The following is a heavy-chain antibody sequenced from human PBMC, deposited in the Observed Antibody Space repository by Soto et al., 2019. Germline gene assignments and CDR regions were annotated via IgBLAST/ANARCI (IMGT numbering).Heavy chain of an antibody. V-gene: IGHV4-39*01. Sequence: SETLSLTCTVSGGSISSSSYYWGWIRQPPGKGLEWIGSIYYSGSTYYNPSLKSRVTISVDTSKNQFSLKLSSVTAADTAVYYCARHRIFDYGIDYWGKGTLVTVSS. CDR3: ARHRIFDYGIDY. J-gene: IGHJ4*02. D-gene: IGHD4-17*01. CDR1: GGSISSSSYY. CDR2: IYYSGST.